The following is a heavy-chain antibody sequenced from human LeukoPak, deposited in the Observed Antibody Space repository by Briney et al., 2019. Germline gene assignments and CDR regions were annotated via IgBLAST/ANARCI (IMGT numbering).Heavy chain of an antibody. Sequence: SVKVSCKASGYTFTSYGISWVRQAPGQGLEWMGGIIPIFGTANYAQKFQGRVTITTDESTSTTYMKLSSLRSEDTAVYYWARLSRYSYGPELRTKYYYYMDVWGKGTTVTVSS. D-gene: IGHD5-18*01. CDR3: ARLSRYSYGPELRTKYYYYMDV. J-gene: IGHJ6*03. V-gene: IGHV1-69*05. CDR2: IIPIFGTA. CDR1: GYTFTSYG.